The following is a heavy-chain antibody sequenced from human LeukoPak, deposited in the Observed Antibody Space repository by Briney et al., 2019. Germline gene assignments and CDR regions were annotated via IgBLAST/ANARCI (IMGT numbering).Heavy chain of an antibody. CDR1: GGSISSYY. Sequence: SETLSLTCSVSGGSISSYYWSWIRQPPGKVLEWIGYIYASGSTNYNPSLKSRVIISVDTSKNQFSLNLTSVTAADTAVYYCARHGSVRSPLGPWGQGTLVTVSS. CDR2: IYASGST. J-gene: IGHJ5*02. D-gene: IGHD3-10*01. V-gene: IGHV4-4*09. CDR3: ARHGSVRSPLGP.